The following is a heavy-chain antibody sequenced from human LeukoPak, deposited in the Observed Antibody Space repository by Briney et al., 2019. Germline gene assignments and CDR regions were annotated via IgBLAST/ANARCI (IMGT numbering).Heavy chain of an antibody. CDR3: ARDLGGAGSYFFPYSAMDV. CDR2: ISGYNGDT. D-gene: IGHD3-10*01. Sequence: ATVKLSCKASGYTFTSYGINWVRQAPGQGLEWMGWISGYNGDTKNAQDFQGKVTMTTATSTTTASMELRSLRSNDTAVYYCARDLGGAGSYFFPYSAMDVWGQGATVTVSS. CDR1: GYTFTSYG. V-gene: IGHV1-18*01. J-gene: IGHJ6*02.